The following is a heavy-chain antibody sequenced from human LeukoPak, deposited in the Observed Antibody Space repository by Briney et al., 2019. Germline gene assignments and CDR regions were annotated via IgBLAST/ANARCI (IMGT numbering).Heavy chain of an antibody. J-gene: IGHJ5*02. Sequence: ASVKVSCKASGYTFTSYDINWVRQATGQGLEWMGWMNPNSGNTGYAQKFQGRVTMTRNTSISTAYMELSSLRSEDTAVYYCARRPKNEGGWFDPWGQGTLVTVSS. D-gene: IGHD1-1*01. V-gene: IGHV1-8*01. CDR2: MNPNSGNT. CDR3: ARRPKNEGGWFDP. CDR1: GYTFTSYD.